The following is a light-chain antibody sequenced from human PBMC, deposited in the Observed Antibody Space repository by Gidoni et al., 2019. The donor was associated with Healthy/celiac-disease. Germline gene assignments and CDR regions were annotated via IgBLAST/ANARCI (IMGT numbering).Light chain of an antibody. V-gene: IGKV3-20*01. Sequence: EIVLTQSPGTLSLSPGERATLSCRASQSVSSSYLAWYQQKPGQAPRLLIYGASSRATGIPDRFSGSGSGTDFTLTISRLEPEGFAVYYCQQYGSSSLTFXGXTKVEIK. J-gene: IGKJ4*01. CDR2: GAS. CDR1: QSVSSSY. CDR3: QQYGSSSLT.